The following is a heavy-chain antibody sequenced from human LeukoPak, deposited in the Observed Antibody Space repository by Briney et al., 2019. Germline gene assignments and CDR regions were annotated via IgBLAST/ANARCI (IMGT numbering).Heavy chain of an antibody. CDR2: INHSGST. Sequence: SQTLSLTCTVSGGSISSGGYYWSWIRQPPGKGLEWIGEINHSGSTNYNPSLKSRVTISVDTSKNQFSLKLSSVTAADTAVYYCARGQGQTYYDFWSGYWGHYYYYYMDVWGKGTTVSVSS. D-gene: IGHD3-3*01. CDR1: GGSISSGGYY. CDR3: ARGQGQTYYDFWSGYWGHYYYYYMDV. J-gene: IGHJ6*03. V-gene: IGHV4-30-2*01.